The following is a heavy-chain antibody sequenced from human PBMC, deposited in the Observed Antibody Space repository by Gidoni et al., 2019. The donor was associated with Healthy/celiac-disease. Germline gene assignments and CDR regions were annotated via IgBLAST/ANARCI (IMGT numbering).Heavy chain of an antibody. CDR3: ARDSYPDIVVVPAATPYGMDV. D-gene: IGHD2-2*01. CDR2: ISSSSSYI. CDR1: GFTFSSYS. J-gene: IGHJ6*02. Sequence: EVQLVESGGGLVKPGGSLRLSCAASGFTFSSYSMNWVRQAPGKGLEWVSSISSSSSYIYYADSVKGRFTISRDNAKNSLYLQMNSLRAEDTAVYYCARDSYPDIVVVPAATPYGMDVWGQGTTVTVSS. V-gene: IGHV3-21*01.